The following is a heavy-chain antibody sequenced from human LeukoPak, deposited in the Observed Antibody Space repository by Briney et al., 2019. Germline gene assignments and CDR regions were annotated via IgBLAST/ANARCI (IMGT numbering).Heavy chain of an antibody. CDR3: ARGGGLDV. V-gene: IGHV3-74*01. Sequence: PGGSLRLSCAASGNYWMHWVRQAPGKGLVWVSHINSDGSWTSYADSVKGRSTISRDNAKNSLYLQMSNLRAEDTAVYFCARGGGLDVWGQGATVTVSS. CDR2: INSDGSWT. J-gene: IGHJ6*02. CDR1: GNYW. D-gene: IGHD3-16*01.